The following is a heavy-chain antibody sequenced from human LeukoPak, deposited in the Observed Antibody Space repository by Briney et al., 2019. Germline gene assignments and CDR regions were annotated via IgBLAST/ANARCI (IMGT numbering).Heavy chain of an antibody. J-gene: IGHJ4*02. CDR1: GFTSIAYA. V-gene: IGHV3-23*01. D-gene: IGHD3-16*01. CDR2: ISGGGVTT. CDR3: AMQFGPLLGRIDY. Sequence: PGGSLRLSCVGSGFTSIAYALTWARQAPGKGLEWVSGISGGGVTTYYADSVKGRFTISRDNSKNTLYLQMNSLRAEDTAVYYCAMQFGPLLGRIDYWGQGTLVTVSS.